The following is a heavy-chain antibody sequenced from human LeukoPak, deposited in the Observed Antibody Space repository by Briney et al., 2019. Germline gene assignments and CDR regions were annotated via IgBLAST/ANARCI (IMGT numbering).Heavy chain of an antibody. Sequence: GRSLRLSCAASGFTFSSYGMHWVRQAPGKGLEWVAVISYDGSNKYYADSVKGRFTISRDNSKNTLYLQMNSLRAEDTAVYYCAKDEQAAAGYHFDYWGQGTLVTVSS. D-gene: IGHD6-13*01. J-gene: IGHJ4*02. V-gene: IGHV3-30*18. CDR2: ISYDGSNK. CDR3: AKDEQAAAGYHFDY. CDR1: GFTFSSYG.